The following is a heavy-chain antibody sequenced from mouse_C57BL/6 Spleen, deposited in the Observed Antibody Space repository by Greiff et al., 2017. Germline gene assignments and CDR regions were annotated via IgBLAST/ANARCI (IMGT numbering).Heavy chain of an antibody. J-gene: IGHJ3*01. CDR3: ARGDYYGSPAWFAY. V-gene: IGHV1-55*01. CDR1: GYTFTSYW. CDR2: IYPCSGST. Sequence: QVQLQQSGAELVKPGASVKMSCKASGYTFTSYWITWVKQRPGQGLEWIGDIYPCSGSTNYNEKFKSKATLTVDKSSSTAYMQLSSLTSEDSAVYYCARGDYYGSPAWFAYWGQGTLVTVSA. D-gene: IGHD1-1*01.